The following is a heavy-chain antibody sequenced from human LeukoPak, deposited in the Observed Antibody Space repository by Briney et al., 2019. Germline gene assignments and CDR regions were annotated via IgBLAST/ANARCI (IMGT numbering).Heavy chain of an antibody. CDR1: GFTFSSYW. CDR3: VRAHHPGGWFDP. Sequence: GGSLRLSCAASGFTFSSYWMRWVRQAPGKGLEWVASINQDGGEIHYVDSVKGRFTISRDNAKNSLYLQMNSLTAEDTAVHYCVRAHHPGGWFDPWGQGTLVTVSS. D-gene: IGHD3-10*01. CDR2: INQDGGEI. V-gene: IGHV3-7*04. J-gene: IGHJ5*02.